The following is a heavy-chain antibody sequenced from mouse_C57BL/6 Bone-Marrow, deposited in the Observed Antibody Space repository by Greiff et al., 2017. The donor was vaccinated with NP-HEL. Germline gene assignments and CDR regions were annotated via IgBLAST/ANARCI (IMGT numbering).Heavy chain of an antibody. CDR2: ISSGGSYT. Sequence: EVKLMESGGDLVKPGGSLKLSCAASGFTFSSYGMSWVRQTPDKRLEWVATISSGGSYTYYPDSVKGRFTISRDNAKNTLYLQMSSLKSEDTAMYYCARQYYGSSWGFAYWGQGTLVTVSA. CDR1: GFTFSSYG. V-gene: IGHV5-6*01. D-gene: IGHD1-1*01. J-gene: IGHJ3*01. CDR3: ARQYYGSSWGFAY.